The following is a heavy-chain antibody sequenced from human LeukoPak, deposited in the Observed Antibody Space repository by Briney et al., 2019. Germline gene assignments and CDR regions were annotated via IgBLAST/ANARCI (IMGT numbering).Heavy chain of an antibody. CDR2: MNRNTGDT. V-gene: IGHV1-8*02. Sequence: GASVKVSCKASGYTFTSYDINWVRQATGQGLEWMGFMNRNTGDTGYAQKFQGRVTMTRNTSINTAYMELSSLNSEDTAVYYCARGTMDVWGQGTTVIVSS. CDR1: GYTFTSYD. CDR3: ARGTMDV. J-gene: IGHJ6*02.